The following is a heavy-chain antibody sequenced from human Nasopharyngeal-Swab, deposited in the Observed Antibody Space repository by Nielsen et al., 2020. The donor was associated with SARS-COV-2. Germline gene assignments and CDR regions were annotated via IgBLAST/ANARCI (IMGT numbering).Heavy chain of an antibody. V-gene: IGHV3-7*01. Sequence: VRQAPGKGLEWVANIKQDGSEKYYVDSVKGRFTISRDNAKNSLYLQMNSLRAEDTAVYYCARDADSGSYAPVGMDVWGQGTTVTV. CDR2: IKQDGSEK. J-gene: IGHJ6*02. CDR3: ARDADSGSYAPVGMDV. D-gene: IGHD1-26*01.